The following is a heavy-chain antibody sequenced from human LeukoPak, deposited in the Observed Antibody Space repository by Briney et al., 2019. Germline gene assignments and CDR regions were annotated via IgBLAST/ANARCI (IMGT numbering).Heavy chain of an antibody. J-gene: IGHJ4*02. Sequence: GGSLRLSCAASGFSFSSYAVSWVRQAPGKGLEWVSVIYSGGNTYYADPVKGRFTISRDNSKNTLYLQMTSLRAEDTAVYYCAGVSKSATAGTVLDYCGQGTPVTVSS. D-gene: IGHD6-13*01. CDR2: IYSGGNT. CDR3: AGVSKSATAGTVLDY. V-gene: IGHV3-23*03. CDR1: GFSFSSYA.